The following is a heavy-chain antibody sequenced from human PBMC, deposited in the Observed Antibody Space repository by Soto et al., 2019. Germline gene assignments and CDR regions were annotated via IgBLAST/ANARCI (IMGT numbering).Heavy chain of an antibody. Sequence: GGSLRLSCAASGFTFSSYWMSWVRQAPGKGLEWVANIKQDGSEKYYVDSVKGRFTISRDNAKNSLYLQMNSLRAEDTAVYYCASWDDFWSGYSGDAFDIWGQGTMVTVSS. CDR1: GFTFSSYW. D-gene: IGHD3-3*01. CDR3: ASWDDFWSGYSGDAFDI. V-gene: IGHV3-7*03. J-gene: IGHJ3*02. CDR2: IKQDGSEK.